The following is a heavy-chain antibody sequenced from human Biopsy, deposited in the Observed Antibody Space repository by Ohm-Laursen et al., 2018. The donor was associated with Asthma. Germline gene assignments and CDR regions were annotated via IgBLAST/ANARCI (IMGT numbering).Heavy chain of an antibody. Sequence: SLRLSCAASGFTFSNSGMHWVRQAPGKGLEWVAVIWYDGGYKDNVDSVKGRFTISRDNSKNTLYLQMNSLRAEDTAVYYCARDLGTTRMDVWGQGTTVTVSS. CDR3: ARDLGTTRMDV. J-gene: IGHJ6*02. D-gene: IGHD1-1*01. V-gene: IGHV3-33*01. CDR2: IWYDGGYK. CDR1: GFTFSNSG.